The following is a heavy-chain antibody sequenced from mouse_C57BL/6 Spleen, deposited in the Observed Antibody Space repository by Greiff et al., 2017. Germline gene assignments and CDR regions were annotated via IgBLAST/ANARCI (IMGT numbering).Heavy chain of an antibody. CDR2: IDPSDSYT. CDR3: ARRIRSYFDY. J-gene: IGHJ2*01. V-gene: IGHV1-69*01. Sequence: VQLQQPGAELVMPGASVKLSCKASGYTFTSYWMHWVKQRPGQGLEWIGEIDPSDSYTNYNQKFKGKSTLTVDKSSSTAYMQLSSLTSEDSAVYYGARRIRSYFDYWGQGTTLTVSS. CDR1: GYTFTSYW.